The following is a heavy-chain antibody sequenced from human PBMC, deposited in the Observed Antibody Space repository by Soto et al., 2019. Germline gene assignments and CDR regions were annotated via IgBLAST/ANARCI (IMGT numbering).Heavy chain of an antibody. V-gene: IGHV4-31*03. CDR3: AYGSGNQYYFDY. CDR1: GGYISSVGYY. CDR2: SYYSGST. Sequence: QVQLQESGPGLVQPSQTLSLTCTVSGGYISSVGYYWSWIRQHPGKGLEWIGYSYYSGSTYYNPSLKSRVTISVDTAKNQFSLKLSSVTAADTAVYYCAYGSGNQYYFDYWGQGTLVTVSS. D-gene: IGHD3-10*01. J-gene: IGHJ4*02.